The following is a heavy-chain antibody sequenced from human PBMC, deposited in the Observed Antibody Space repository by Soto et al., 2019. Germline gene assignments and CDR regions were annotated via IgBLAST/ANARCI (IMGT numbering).Heavy chain of an antibody. J-gene: IGHJ5*02. CDR1: GFTFSDYY. CDR2: ISSGSSHT. CDR3: AREDQLPPYSWFDP. V-gene: IGHV3-11*06. Sequence: PGGSLRLSCAASGFTFSDYYMNWIRQAPGKGLEWVSYISSGSSHTNYADSVKGRFTISRDDAKNSLYLQMNSLRAEDTAEYYCAREDQLPPYSWFDPWGQGTLVTVSS. D-gene: IGHD2-2*01.